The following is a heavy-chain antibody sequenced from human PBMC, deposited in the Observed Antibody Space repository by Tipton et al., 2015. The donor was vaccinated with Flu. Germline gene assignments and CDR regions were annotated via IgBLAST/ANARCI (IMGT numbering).Heavy chain of an antibody. D-gene: IGHD2-2*01. CDR2: INQDGSQK. J-gene: IGHJ4*02. V-gene: IGHV3-7*01. CDR3: ARGRDASNGHDY. CDR1: EITFSSYW. Sequence: SLRLSCAASEITFSSYWMSWVRQAPGKGLEWVANINQDGSQKYYVDSVKGRFTISGDNTKNSLFLHMSSLRAEDTAVYYCARGRDASNGHDYWGQGALVTVSS.